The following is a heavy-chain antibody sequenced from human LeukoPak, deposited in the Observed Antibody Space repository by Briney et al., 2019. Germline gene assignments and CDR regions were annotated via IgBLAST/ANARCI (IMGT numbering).Heavy chain of an antibody. V-gene: IGHV3-66*02. Sequence: PGGSLRLSCAASEFSVGSNYMTWVRQAPGKGLEWVSLIYSGGSTYYADSVKGRFTISRDNSKNTLYLQMNSLRAEDTAVYYCAKDQGTYYYYYMDVWGKGTTVTISS. CDR2: IYSGGST. D-gene: IGHD1-1*01. J-gene: IGHJ6*03. CDR1: EFSVGSNY. CDR3: AKDQGTYYYYYMDV.